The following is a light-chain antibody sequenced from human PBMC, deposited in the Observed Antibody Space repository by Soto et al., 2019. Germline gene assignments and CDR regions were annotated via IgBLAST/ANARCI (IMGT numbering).Light chain of an antibody. Sequence: QSALTQPASVSGSPGQSITISCTGTSSDVGGYNYVSWYQQHPGKAPKLMIYDVSNRPSGVSNRFSGSKSGNTASLTISGLQAEDEADYYCSSYTSSSTEXGGGTKLTVL. CDR1: SSDVGGYNY. CDR2: DVS. CDR3: SSYTSSSTE. J-gene: IGLJ2*01. V-gene: IGLV2-14*01.